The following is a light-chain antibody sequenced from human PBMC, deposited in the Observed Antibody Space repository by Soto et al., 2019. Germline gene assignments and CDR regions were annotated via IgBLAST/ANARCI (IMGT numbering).Light chain of an antibody. CDR3: SSYTSSGTRV. CDR2: EVS. V-gene: IGLV2-14*01. Sequence: QSALTQPASVSGSPGQSITISCTGTTSDVGGYNFVSWYQLHPGKAPKLMIFEVSNRPSGVSNRFSGSKSRNTASLTISGLQAEDEADYYCSSYTSSGTRVFGTGTKVTVL. J-gene: IGLJ1*01. CDR1: TSDVGGYNF.